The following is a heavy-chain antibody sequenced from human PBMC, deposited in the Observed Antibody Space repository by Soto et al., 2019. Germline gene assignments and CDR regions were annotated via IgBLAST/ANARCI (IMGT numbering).Heavy chain of an antibody. D-gene: IGHD3-22*01. CDR1: GGTFSSCS. CDR2: IIPIFGTA. CDR3: ARSAVITWDPSLPWDSYYYYGMDV. J-gene: IGHJ6*02. Sequence: ASVKVSCKSSGGTFSSCSISWVRQAPGQGLECMGWIIPIFGTANYAQKFQGRVTITADKSTSTAYMELSSLRSEDTAVYYCARSAVITWDPSLPWDSYYYYGMDVWGQGTTVTVSS. V-gene: IGHV1-69*06.